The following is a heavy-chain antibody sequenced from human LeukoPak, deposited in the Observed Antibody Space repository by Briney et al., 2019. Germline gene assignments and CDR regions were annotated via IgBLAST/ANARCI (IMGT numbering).Heavy chain of an antibody. J-gene: IGHJ3*02. V-gene: IGHV3-7*01. CDR3: ARAMGNWNGGYDAFDI. D-gene: IGHD1-20*01. CDR1: GFTFSSYA. CDR2: IKQDGSEK. Sequence: GGSLRLSCAASGFTFSSYAMSWVRQAPGKGLEWVANIKQDGSEKYYVDSVKGRFTISRDNAKNSLYLQMNSLRAEDTAVYYCARAMGNWNGGYDAFDIWGQGTMVTVSS.